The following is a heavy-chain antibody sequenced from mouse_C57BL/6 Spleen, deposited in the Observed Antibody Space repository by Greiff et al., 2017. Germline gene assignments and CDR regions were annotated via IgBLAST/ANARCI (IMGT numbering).Heavy chain of an antibody. CDR3: ARRGYDYDVAGLDY. J-gene: IGHJ2*01. V-gene: IGHV5-9*01. Sequence: EVKLVESGGGLVKPGGSLKLSCAASGFTFSSYTMSWVRQTPEKRLEWVATISGGGGNTYYPDSVKGRFTISRDNAKNTLYLQMSRLRSEDTALDYCARRGYDYDVAGLDYWGQGTTLTVSS. D-gene: IGHD2-4*01. CDR1: GFTFSSYT. CDR2: ISGGGGNT.